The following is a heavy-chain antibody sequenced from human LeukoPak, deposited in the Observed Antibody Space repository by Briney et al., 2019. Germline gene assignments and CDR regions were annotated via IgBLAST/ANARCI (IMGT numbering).Heavy chain of an antibody. V-gene: IGHV3-23*01. D-gene: IGHD2-2*01. J-gene: IGHJ6*03. CDR3: AKGKYQLLEYYYMDV. CDR2: ISGSGGST. CDR1: GFTLSSYA. Sequence: PGGSLTLSCAASGFTLSSYAMSWVRQAPGKGREWVSAISGSGGSTYYADSVKGRFTISRDNSKNTLYLQMNSLRAEDTAVYYCAKGKYQLLEYYYMDVWGKGTTVTVSS.